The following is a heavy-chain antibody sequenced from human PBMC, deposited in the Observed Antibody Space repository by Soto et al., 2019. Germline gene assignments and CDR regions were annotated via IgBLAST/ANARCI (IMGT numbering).Heavy chain of an antibody. D-gene: IGHD3-22*01. V-gene: IGHV4-31*03. CDR1: GGSISSGGYY. Sequence: PSETLSLTCTVSGGSISSGGYYWSWIRQHPGKGLEWIGYIYYSGSTYYNPSLKSRVTISVDTSKNQFSLKLSSVTAADTAVYYCATQNDYYDSSGYPHVDYWGQGTLVTVSS. CDR3: ATQNDYYDSSGYPHVDY. J-gene: IGHJ4*02. CDR2: IYYSGST.